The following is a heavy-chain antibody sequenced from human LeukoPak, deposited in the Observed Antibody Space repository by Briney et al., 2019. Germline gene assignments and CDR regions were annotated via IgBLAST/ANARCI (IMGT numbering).Heavy chain of an antibody. Sequence: GGSLRLSCAASGFTFSSYGMHWVRQAPGKGLEWVAVIRYDGSNKYYADSVKGRFTISRDNSKNTLYLQMNSLRAEDTAVYYCAKGHQCSGGSCYPLYYYYYMDVWGKRTTVTVSS. CDR3: AKGHQCSGGSCYPLYYYYYMDV. V-gene: IGHV3-30*02. J-gene: IGHJ6*03. CDR2: IRYDGSNK. CDR1: GFTFSSYG. D-gene: IGHD2-15*01.